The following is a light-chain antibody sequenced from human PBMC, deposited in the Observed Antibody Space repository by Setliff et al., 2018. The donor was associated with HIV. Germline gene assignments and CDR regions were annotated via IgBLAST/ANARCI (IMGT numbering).Light chain of an antibody. CDR3: AACDDPLNAPV. CDR2: DNN. J-gene: IGLJ3*02. V-gene: IGLV1-44*01. CDR1: SSNIGSNT. Sequence: QSALTQPPSASGTPGQRVTISCSGSSSNIGSNTVSWYQQIPGTAPKLLIYDNNQRPSGVPDRFSGSKSGTSASLAISGLQGDDEADYYCAACDDPLNAPVFGGGTKVTVL.